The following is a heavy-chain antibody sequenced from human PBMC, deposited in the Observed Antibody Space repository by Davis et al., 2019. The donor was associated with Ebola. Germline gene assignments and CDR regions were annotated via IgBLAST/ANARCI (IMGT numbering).Heavy chain of an antibody. CDR1: GYTFTSYY. CDR3: AVWELLPYYFDY. Sequence: ASVKVSCKASGYTFTSYYMHWVRQAPGQGLEWMGIINPSGGSTSYAQKFQGRVTMTRDTSTSTVYMELSSLRSEDTAVYYCAVWELLPYYFDYWGQGTLVTVSS. V-gene: IGHV1-46*01. D-gene: IGHD1-26*01. CDR2: INPSGGST. J-gene: IGHJ4*02.